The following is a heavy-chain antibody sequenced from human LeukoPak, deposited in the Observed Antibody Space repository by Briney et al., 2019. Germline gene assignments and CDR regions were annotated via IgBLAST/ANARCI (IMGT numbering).Heavy chain of an antibody. J-gene: IGHJ4*02. CDR3: ARLGSRSYYDSSTYETIDY. CDR1: GFTFSSYN. Sequence: GGSLRLSCVASGFTFSSYNMNWVRQAPGKGLEWVSSISSGSSYIYYGDSVKGRFTISRDNAKNSLYLQMNSLRAEDTAVYYCARLGSRSYYDSSTYETIDYWGQGTLVTVSS. D-gene: IGHD3-22*01. CDR2: ISSGSSYI. V-gene: IGHV3-21*01.